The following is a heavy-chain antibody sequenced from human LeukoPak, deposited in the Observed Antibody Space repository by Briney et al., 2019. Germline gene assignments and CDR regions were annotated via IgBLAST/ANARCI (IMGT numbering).Heavy chain of an antibody. J-gene: IGHJ4*02. Sequence: SSETLSLTCTVSGGSISSSSYYWGWIRQPPGKGLEWIGSIYYSGSTYYNPSLKSRVTISVDTSKNQFSLKLSSVTAADTAVYYCARHGGQWLVNYWGQGTLVTVSS. V-gene: IGHV4-39*01. CDR1: GGSISSSSYY. CDR3: ARHGGQWLVNY. D-gene: IGHD6-19*01. CDR2: IYYSGST.